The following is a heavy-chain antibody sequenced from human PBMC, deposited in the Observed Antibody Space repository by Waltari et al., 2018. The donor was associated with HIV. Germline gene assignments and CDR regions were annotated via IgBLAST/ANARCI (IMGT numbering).Heavy chain of an antibody. J-gene: IGHJ3*02. Sequence: VQLVQSGAEVKKPGASVKVSCKASGYTFTSYGISWVRQAPGQGLEWMGWISAYNWNRNYAQKHQGRVNKTTDTTTSTAYKELRSLKSDDSAVDYCARDTGIAAAGKGRRAFDIWRQGTMGTVAS. CDR1: GYTFTSYG. V-gene: IGHV1-18*01. CDR3: ARDTGIAAAGKGRRAFDI. CDR2: ISAYNWNR. D-gene: IGHD6-13*01.